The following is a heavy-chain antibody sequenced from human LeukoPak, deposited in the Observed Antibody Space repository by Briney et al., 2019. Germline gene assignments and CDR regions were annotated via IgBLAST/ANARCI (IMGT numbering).Heavy chain of an antibody. Sequence: PSETLSLTCTLSGGSISSYYWSWIRQPPGKGLEWIGYIYTSGSTNYNPSLKSRVTISVDTSKNQFALKLSSVTAADTAVYYCARHVLSIVGATIFDYWGQGTLVTVSS. CDR2: IYTSGST. CDR3: ARHVLSIVGATIFDY. CDR1: GGSISSYY. D-gene: IGHD1-26*01. V-gene: IGHV4-4*09. J-gene: IGHJ4*02.